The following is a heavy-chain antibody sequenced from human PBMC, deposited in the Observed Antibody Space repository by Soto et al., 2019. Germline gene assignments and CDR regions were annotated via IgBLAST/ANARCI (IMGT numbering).Heavy chain of an antibody. J-gene: IGHJ4*02. CDR2: ISYDGSNT. V-gene: IGHV3-30*18. Sequence: QVQLVESGGGVVQPGRSLRLSCAASGFTFSSYGMHWVRQAPGKGLEWVAIISYDGSNTYYADCVKGRFTISRDNSKNTLYLQMNSLGAEDTSVYYCAKEGGLSGSYYISSSYYFDYWGQGTLVTVSS. CDR1: GFTFSSYG. CDR3: AKEGGLSGSYYISSSYYFDY. D-gene: IGHD1-26*01.